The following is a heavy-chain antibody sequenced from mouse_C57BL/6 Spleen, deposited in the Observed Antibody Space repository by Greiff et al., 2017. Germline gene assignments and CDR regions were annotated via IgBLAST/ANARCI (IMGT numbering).Heavy chain of an antibody. V-gene: IGHV1-80*01. CDR1: GYAFSSYW. D-gene: IGHD2-1*01. CDR3: ARWEGYGNYGCAY. CDR2: IYPGAGDT. J-gene: IGHJ3*01. Sequence: VQLQQSGAELVKPGASVKISCKASGYAFSSYWMNWVKQRPGKGLEWIGQIYPGAGDTNYNGKFKGKATLTADKASSTAYMQLSSLTSEDSAVYFCARWEGYGNYGCAYGGQGTLVTVSA.